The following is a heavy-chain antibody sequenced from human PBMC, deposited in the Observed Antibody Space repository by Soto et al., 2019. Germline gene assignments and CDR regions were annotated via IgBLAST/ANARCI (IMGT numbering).Heavy chain of an antibody. Sequence: QPGGSLRLSCAASGFTFSSYAMSWVRQAPGKGLEWVSAISGSGGSTYYADSVKGRFTISRDNSKNTLYLQMNSLRAEDTAVYYCAKFPTALVAEYVQQWGQGTLVTVSS. CDR3: AKFPTALVAEYVQQ. CDR1: GFTFSSYA. CDR2: ISGSGGST. J-gene: IGHJ1*01. D-gene: IGHD5-18*01. V-gene: IGHV3-23*01.